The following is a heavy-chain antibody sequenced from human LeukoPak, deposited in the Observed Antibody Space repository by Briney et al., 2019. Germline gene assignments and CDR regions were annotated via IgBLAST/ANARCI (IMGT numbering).Heavy chain of an antibody. Sequence: GRSLRLSCAASGFTVNSNYMSWVRQAPGKGLEWGSLIYSGGSTYYADSVKGRFTISRDNSKNTLYLQMNSLRTEGTAVYYCARDLYYCSGGSCYQGVIDYWGQGTLVTVSS. CDR1: GFTVNSNY. D-gene: IGHD2-15*01. CDR3: ARDLYYCSGGSCYQGVIDY. J-gene: IGHJ4*02. CDR2: IYSGGST. V-gene: IGHV3-53*05.